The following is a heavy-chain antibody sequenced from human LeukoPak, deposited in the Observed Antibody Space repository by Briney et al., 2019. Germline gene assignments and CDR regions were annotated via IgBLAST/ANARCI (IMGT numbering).Heavy chain of an antibody. J-gene: IGHJ4*02. CDR3: ANYRS. CDR2: ISGSGSST. V-gene: IGHV3-23*01. D-gene: IGHD1-14*01. CDR1: GFTFSSYA. Sequence: GGSLRLSRAGSGFTFSSYAMSWVRQAPGKGLEWVSGISGSGSSTHYADSVKGRFTISRDNSKSTLYLQMSSLRDEDTAVYYCANYRSWGQGTLVTVSS.